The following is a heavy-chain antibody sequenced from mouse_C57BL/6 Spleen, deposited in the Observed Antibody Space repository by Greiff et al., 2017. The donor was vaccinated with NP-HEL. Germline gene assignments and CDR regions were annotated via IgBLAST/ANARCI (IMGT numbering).Heavy chain of an antibody. Sequence: QVQLKQSGAELVRPGSSVKLSCKASGYTFTSYWMHWVKQRPIQGLEWIGNIDPSDSETHYNQKFKDKATLTVDKSSSTAYMQLSSLTSEDSAVYYCARWDITLDYWGQGTTLTVSS. V-gene: IGHV1-52*01. J-gene: IGHJ2*01. CDR3: ARWDITLDY. D-gene: IGHD1-1*01. CDR2: IDPSDSET. CDR1: GYTFTSYW.